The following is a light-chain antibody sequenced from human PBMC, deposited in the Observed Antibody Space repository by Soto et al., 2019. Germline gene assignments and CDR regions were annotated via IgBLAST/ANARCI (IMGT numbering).Light chain of an antibody. J-gene: IGLJ1*01. CDR1: SSDVGGYNY. CDR3: CSYAGSYTFGV. V-gene: IGLV2-11*01. Sequence: QSALTQPRSVSGSPGQSVTISCTGTSSDVGGYNYVSWYQQHPGKAPKLMIYDVSKQPSGVPDRFSGSNSGNTASLTISGLQAEDEADYYCCSYAGSYTFGVFGTGTKVTVL. CDR2: DVS.